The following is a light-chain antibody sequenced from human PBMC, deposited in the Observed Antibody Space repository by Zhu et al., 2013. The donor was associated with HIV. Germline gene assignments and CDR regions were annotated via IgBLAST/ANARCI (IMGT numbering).Light chain of an antibody. CDR2: GAS. Sequence: EVVLMQSPGTLSLSPGERATLSCRASQTVSYKHIAWYQQKPGQAPRLLIYGASSRAPGIPDRFSGGGSGTVFTLTISSLEPEDFAVYYCQQRMNWPLTFGGGTKVEIK. V-gene: IGKV3D-20*02. CDR3: QQRMNWPLT. J-gene: IGKJ4*01. CDR1: QTVSYKH.